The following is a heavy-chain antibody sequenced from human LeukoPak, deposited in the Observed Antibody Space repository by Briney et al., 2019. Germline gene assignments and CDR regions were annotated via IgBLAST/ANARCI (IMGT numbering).Heavy chain of an antibody. Sequence: GSLRLSCAASGLTVTNAWMDWVRQPPGKGLEWIGEIYHSGSTNYNPSLKSRVTISVDKSKNQYSLKLSSVTAADTAVYYCAREASRTDIVVVPAARDTNYYYYYGMDVWGQGTTVTVSS. CDR2: IYHSGST. V-gene: IGHV4-4*02. D-gene: IGHD2-2*01. CDR1: GLTVTNAW. CDR3: AREASRTDIVVVPAARDTNYYYYYGMDV. J-gene: IGHJ6*02.